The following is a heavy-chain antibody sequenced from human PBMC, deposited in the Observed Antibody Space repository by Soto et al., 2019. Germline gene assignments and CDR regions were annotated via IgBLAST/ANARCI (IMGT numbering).Heavy chain of an antibody. D-gene: IGHD6-6*01. V-gene: IGHV3-11*01. CDR3: ARDWSRAAPNPLYGMGV. J-gene: IGHJ6*02. Sequence: GGSLRLSCAASGFIFSDFSMSWIRQAPGKGLEWISYISGDGSSTNYAGSVKGRFSISRDNANNSLYLQLNTLRADDTAVYYCARDWSRAAPNPLYGMGVWGHGTTVTVAS. CDR1: GFIFSDFS. CDR2: ISGDGSST.